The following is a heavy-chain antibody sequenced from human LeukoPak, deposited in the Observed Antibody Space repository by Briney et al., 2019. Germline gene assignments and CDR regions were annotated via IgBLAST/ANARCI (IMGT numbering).Heavy chain of an antibody. J-gene: IGHJ4*02. CDR1: GGSFSGYY. CDR2: INHSGST. Sequence: SETLSLTCAVYGGSFSGYYWSWIRQPPGKGLEWIGEINHSGSTNYNPSLKSRVTISVDTSKNQFSLKLSSVTAADTAVYYCARGTGREYSSSSRSSYYFDYWGQGTLVTVSS. CDR3: ARGTGREYSSSSRSSYYFDY. D-gene: IGHD6-6*01. V-gene: IGHV4-34*01.